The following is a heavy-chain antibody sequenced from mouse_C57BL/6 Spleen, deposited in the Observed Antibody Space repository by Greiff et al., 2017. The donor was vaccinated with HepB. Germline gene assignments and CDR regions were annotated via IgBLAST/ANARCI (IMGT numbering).Heavy chain of an antibody. V-gene: IGHV1-26*01. CDR2: INPNNGGT. J-gene: IGHJ4*01. CDR3: AREWYYSNYFYAMDY. Sequence: EVQLQQSGPELVKPGASVKISCKASGYTFTDYYMNWVKQSHGKSLEWIGDINPNNGGTSYNQKFKGKATLTVDKSSSTAYMELRSLTSEDSAVYYCAREWYYSNYFYAMDYWGQGTSVTVSS. D-gene: IGHD2-5*01. CDR1: GYTFTDYY.